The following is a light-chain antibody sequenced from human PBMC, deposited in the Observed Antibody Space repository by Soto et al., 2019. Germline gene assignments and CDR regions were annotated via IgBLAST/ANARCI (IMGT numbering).Light chain of an antibody. Sequence: QSVLTQPPSVSGAPGPRVTISCTGRSSNIGAGYDVHWYQQLPGTAPKLSIYGNSNRPSGVPDRFSGSKSGTSASLAITGLQAEDEADYYFQSYDSSPIGVFGTGTKLTVL. V-gene: IGLV1-40*01. J-gene: IGLJ1*01. CDR2: GNS. CDR1: SSNIGAGYD. CDR3: QSYDSSPIGV.